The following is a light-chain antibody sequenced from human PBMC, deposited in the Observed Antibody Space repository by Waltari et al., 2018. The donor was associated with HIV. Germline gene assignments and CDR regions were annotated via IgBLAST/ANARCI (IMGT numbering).Light chain of an antibody. CDR2: WDN. J-gene: IGLJ1*01. CDR3: AAWDDSLSGLYV. V-gene: IGLV1-47*01. CDR1: SSNIGGNF. Sequence: QSVLTQPPSASGTPGQRVTISCSGSSSNIGGNFVYWYQQLPGTAPKLLILWDNPRPSGVPDRFSGSKSGTSASLAINGLRSEDEADYYCAAWDDSLSGLYVFGTGTKVTVL.